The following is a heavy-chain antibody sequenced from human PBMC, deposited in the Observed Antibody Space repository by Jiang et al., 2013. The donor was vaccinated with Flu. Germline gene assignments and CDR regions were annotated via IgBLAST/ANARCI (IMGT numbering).Heavy chain of an antibody. CDR1: GGSFSGYY. D-gene: IGHD1-26*01. Sequence: LLKPSETLSLTCAVYGGSFSGYYWSWIRQPPGKGLEWIGEINHSGSTNYNPSLKSRVTISVDTSKNQFSLKLSSVTAADTAVYYCARLAVGDYYYGMDVWGQGTTVTVSS. CDR3: ARLAVGDYYYGMDV. CDR2: INHSGST. V-gene: IGHV4-34*01. J-gene: IGHJ6*02.